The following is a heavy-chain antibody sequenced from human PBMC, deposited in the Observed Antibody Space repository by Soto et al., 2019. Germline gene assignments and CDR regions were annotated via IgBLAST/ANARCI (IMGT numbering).Heavy chain of an antibody. J-gene: IGHJ6*02. CDR2: INPSGGRT. V-gene: IGHV1-46*01. Sequence: QVQLVQSGAEVKKPGASVKVSCKASGYTFTSYYMHWVRQAPGQGLEWMGIINPSGGRTSYAQKFQGRVTMTRDTYTSTVYMELSSLRSEDKAVYYCARGCSSTSCDRGYYYYGMDVWGQGTKVTLSS. CDR1: GYTFTSYY. D-gene: IGHD2-2*02. CDR3: ARGCSSTSCDRGYYYYGMDV.